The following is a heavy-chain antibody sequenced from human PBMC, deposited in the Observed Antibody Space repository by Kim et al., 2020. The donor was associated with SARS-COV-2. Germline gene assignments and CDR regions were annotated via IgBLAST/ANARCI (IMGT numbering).Heavy chain of an antibody. CDR1: GGSISSSNW. J-gene: IGHJ4*02. Sequence: SETLSLTCAVSGGSISSSNWWSWVRQPPGKGLEWIGEIYHSGSTNSNPSLKSRVTISVDKFKNQSSLKLSSVTAADTAVAYWARYGHLERRYYFDYWGQG. CDR2: IYHSGST. D-gene: IGHD1-1*01. CDR3: ARYGHLERRYYFDY. V-gene: IGHV4-4*02.